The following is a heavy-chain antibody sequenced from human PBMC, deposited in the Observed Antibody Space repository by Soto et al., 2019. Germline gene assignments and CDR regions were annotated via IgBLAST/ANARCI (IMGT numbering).Heavy chain of an antibody. J-gene: IGHJ6*02. CDR1: GGSISSYY. D-gene: IGHD4-17*01. CDR3: ARDLGRSSDGDYESYYYYYYGMDV. Sequence: PSETLSITCTVSGGSISSYYWSWIRQPPGKGLEWIGYIYYSGSTNYNPSLKSRVTISVDTSKNQFSLKLSSVTAADTAVYYCARDLGRSSDGDYESYYYYYYGMDVWGQGTTVTVSS. V-gene: IGHV4-59*01. CDR2: IYYSGST.